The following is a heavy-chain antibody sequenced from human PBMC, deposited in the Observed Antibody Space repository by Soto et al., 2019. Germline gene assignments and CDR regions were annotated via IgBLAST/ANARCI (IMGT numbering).Heavy chain of an antibody. CDR2: MNPNSGNT. CDR3: AREGSYYDSSGYDAFDS. D-gene: IGHD3-22*01. CDR1: GYTFTSYD. J-gene: IGHJ3*02. Sequence: ASVKVSCKASGYTFTSYDINWVRQATGQGLEWMGWMNPNSGNTGYAQKFQGRVTMTRNTSISTAYMELSSLRSEDTAVYYCAREGSYYDSSGYDAFDSWGQGKMVTFSS. V-gene: IGHV1-8*01.